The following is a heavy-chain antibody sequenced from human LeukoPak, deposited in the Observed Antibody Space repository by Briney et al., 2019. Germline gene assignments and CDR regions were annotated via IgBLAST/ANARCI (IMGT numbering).Heavy chain of an antibody. CDR3: ARDSARLFDY. D-gene: IGHD5-12*01. J-gene: IGHJ4*02. Sequence: PGGSLRLSCVASGFGLSGITMNWVRQAPGKGLEWVSSISSSSSYIYYADSVKGRFTISRDNAKNSLYLQMNSLRAEDTAVYYCARDSARLFDYWGQGTLVTVSS. V-gene: IGHV3-21*01. CDR1: GFGLSGIT. CDR2: ISSSSSYI.